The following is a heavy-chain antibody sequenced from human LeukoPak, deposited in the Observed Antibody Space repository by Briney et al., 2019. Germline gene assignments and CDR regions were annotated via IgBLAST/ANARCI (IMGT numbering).Heavy chain of an antibody. Sequence: SETLSLTCTVSGGSISGYYWSWLRQPPGKGLEWIGYIYYSGSTNYNPSLKSRVTISVDTSKNQFSLKLSSVTAADTAVYYCARRLGSGIDWYFDLWGRGTLVTVSS. V-gene: IGHV4-59*08. CDR3: ARRLGSGIDWYFDL. CDR2: IYYSGST. CDR1: GGSISGYY. J-gene: IGHJ2*01. D-gene: IGHD1-26*01.